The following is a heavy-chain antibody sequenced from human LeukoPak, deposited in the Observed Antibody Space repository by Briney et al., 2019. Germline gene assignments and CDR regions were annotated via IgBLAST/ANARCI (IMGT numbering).Heavy chain of an antibody. J-gene: IGHJ4*02. V-gene: IGHV3-23*01. D-gene: IGHD6-13*01. CDR1: GFTFSSYA. Sequence: HTGGSLRLSCAASGFTFSSYAMSRVRQAPGKGLEWVSAISGSGGSTYYADSVKGRFTISGDNSKNTLYLQMNSLRAEDTAVYYCVAIAAAGPAWGQGTLVTVSS. CDR3: VAIAAAGPA. CDR2: ISGSGGST.